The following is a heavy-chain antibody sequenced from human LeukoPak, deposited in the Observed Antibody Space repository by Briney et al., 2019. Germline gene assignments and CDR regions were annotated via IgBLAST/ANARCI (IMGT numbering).Heavy chain of an antibody. CDR2: INPNSGGT. D-gene: IGHD3-16*01. CDR3: ARLGYNWFDP. Sequence: ASVKVSCKASGYTFTGYYLHWVRQAPGQGLEWVGWINPNSGGTNYAQKFQGRVTMTKDTSISTAYMELSRLRSDDTAVYYCARLGYNWFDPWGQGTLVTVSS. CDR1: GYTFTGYY. J-gene: IGHJ5*02. V-gene: IGHV1-2*02.